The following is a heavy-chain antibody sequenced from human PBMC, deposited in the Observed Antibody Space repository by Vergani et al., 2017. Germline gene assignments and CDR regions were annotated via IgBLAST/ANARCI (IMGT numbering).Heavy chain of an antibody. CDR3: ATAGAAYCRGASCYDFFEY. D-gene: IGHD2-15*01. Sequence: QVQLVESGGNVVQSGTSLRLSCAASGFSFGSYGMHWVRQSPGKGLEWVAFIGYDGRIKYNVDSVKGRFTISRDTSKKTLSLQMRSLRADDTAVYYCATAGAAYCRGASCYDFFEYWGQGTLVTVAS. J-gene: IGHJ4*02. CDR1: GFSFGSYG. CDR2: IGYDGRIK. V-gene: IGHV3-30*03.